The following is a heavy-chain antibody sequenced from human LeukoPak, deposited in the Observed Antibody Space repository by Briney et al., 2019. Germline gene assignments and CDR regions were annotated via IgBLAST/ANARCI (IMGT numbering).Heavy chain of an antibody. V-gene: IGHV3-30*02. Sequence: GGSLRLSCAASGFTFSSYGMHWVRQAPGKGLGWVAFIRDDGSNKYYADSAKGRFTISRDNSKNTLYLQMNSLRAEDTAVYYCAKDQAGYGRGYFDSWGQGTLVTVSS. CDR2: IRDDGSNK. D-gene: IGHD3-10*01. CDR3: AKDQAGYGRGYFDS. CDR1: GFTFSSYG. J-gene: IGHJ4*02.